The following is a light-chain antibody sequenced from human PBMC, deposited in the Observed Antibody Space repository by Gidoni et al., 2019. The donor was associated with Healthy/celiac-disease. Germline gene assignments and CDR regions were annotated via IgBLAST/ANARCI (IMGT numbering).Light chain of an antibody. CDR3: MRALQPPR. CDR1: QSLLHSNGYNY. J-gene: IGKJ1*01. CDR2: LGS. V-gene: IGKV2-28*01. Sequence: DIVITQSPFSPPVTPGQPAAISCRSSQSLLHSNGYNYLECYLQKPEQSTQLLTYLGSKRASGAPDRCSGSGSGTDFTLKISRVEAEDVGVYCCMRALQPPRFGQGTKVEIK.